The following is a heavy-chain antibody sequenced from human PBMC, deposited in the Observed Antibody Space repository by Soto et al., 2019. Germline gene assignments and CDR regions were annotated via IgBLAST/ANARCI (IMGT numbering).Heavy chain of an antibody. Sequence: PSETLSLTCTFSGASVSTGAYYWGWLGQRPGKGLEWVGYSYESGYTYYNTSLKSRLTISLDRSNNQFSLGLTSVTAADTAVYYCVRARRNTAIVYPWLAPWGQGALLNVSS. CDR1: GASVSTGAYY. D-gene: IGHD5-18*01. CDR2: SYESGYT. CDR3: VRARRNTAIVYPWLAP. J-gene: IGHJ5*02. V-gene: IGHV4-31*03.